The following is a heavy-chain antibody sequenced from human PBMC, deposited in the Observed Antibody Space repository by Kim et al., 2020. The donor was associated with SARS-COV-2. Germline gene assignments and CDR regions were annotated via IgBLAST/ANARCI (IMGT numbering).Heavy chain of an antibody. CDR1: GYTFTSYG. D-gene: IGHD5-12*01. CDR2: ISAYNGNT. J-gene: IGHJ4*02. V-gene: IGHV1-18*01. Sequence: ASVTVSCKASGYTFTSYGISWVRQAPGQGLEWMGWISAYNGNTNYAQKLQGRVTMTTDTSTSTAYMELRSLRSDDTAVYYCARDRGYSGYGGVDYWGQGTLVTVSS. CDR3: ARDRGYSGYGGVDY.